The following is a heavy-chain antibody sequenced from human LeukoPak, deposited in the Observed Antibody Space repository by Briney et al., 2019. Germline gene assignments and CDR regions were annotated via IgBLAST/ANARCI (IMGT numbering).Heavy chain of an antibody. J-gene: IGHJ4*02. CDR2: IYTGGST. Sequence: SETLTLTCTVSGGSISSGSYCWSWIRQPAGKGLEWIGRIYTGGSTNYNLSLKSRVTISVDTSKNQFSLKRSSVTAADTAVYYCAREDYDSSGYYFDYWGQGTLVTVSS. V-gene: IGHV4-61*02. CDR1: GGSISSGSYC. CDR3: AREDYDSSGYYFDY. D-gene: IGHD3-22*01.